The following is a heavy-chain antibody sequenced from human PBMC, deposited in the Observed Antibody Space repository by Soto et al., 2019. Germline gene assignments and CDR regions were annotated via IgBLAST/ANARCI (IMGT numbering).Heavy chain of an antibody. V-gene: IGHV3-53*01. CDR2: IYSGGST. Sequence: PGGSLRLSCAASGFTVSSNYMSWVRQAPGKGLEWVSVIYSGGSTYYADSVKGRFTISRDNSKNTLYLQMNSLRAEDTAVYYCAKDLMTDYGSGNYWGQGTLVTVSS. CDR1: GFTVSSNY. CDR3: AKDLMTDYGSGNY. D-gene: IGHD3-10*01. J-gene: IGHJ4*02.